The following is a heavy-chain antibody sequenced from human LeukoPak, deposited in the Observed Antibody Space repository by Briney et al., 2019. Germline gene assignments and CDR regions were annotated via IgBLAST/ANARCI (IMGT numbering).Heavy chain of an antibody. Sequence: EASVKVSCKASGYTFTGYYMHWVRQAPGQGLEWMGWINPNSGGTNYAQKFQGRVTMTRDTSISTAYTELSRLRSDDTAVYYCARVPPWYYGMDVWGQGTTVTVSS. J-gene: IGHJ6*02. CDR2: INPNSGGT. CDR1: GYTFTGYY. V-gene: IGHV1-2*02. CDR3: ARVPPWYYGMDV.